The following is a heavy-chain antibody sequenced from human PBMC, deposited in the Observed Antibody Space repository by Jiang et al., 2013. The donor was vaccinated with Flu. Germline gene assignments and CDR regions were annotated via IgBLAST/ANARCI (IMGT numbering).Heavy chain of an antibody. CDR2: FDPEDGET. V-gene: IGHV1-24*01. D-gene: IGHD3-22*01. CDR1: GYTLTELS. J-gene: IGHJ3*02. CDR3: ATPVRQPNTYYYDSSAKGAFDI. Sequence: SGAEVKKPGASVKVSCKVSGYTLTELSMHWVRQAPGKGLEWMGGFDPEDGETIYAQKFQGRVTMTEDTSTDTAYMELSSLRSEDTAVYYCATPVRQPNTYYYDSSAKGAFDIWGQGTMVTVSS.